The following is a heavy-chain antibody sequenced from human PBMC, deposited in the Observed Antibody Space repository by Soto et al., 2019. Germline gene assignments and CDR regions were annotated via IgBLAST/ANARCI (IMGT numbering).Heavy chain of an antibody. CDR1: GGSIISYY. V-gene: IGHV4-59*01. D-gene: IGHD3-16*01. CDR3: AREGGGWFDP. J-gene: IGHJ5*02. Sequence: SETLSLTCTVSGGSIISYYWSWIRQPPGKGLEWIGYIHYSGSTNYNPSLKSRVTISVDTSKNQFSLKLSSVTAADTAVYYCAREGGGWFDPWGQGTLVTVSS. CDR2: IHYSGST.